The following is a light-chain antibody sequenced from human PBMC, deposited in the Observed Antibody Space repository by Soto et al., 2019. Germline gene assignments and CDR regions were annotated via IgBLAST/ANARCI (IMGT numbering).Light chain of an antibody. CDR2: DVT. CDR1: SSDVGTYNF. Sequence: QPVLTQPPSASGSPGQSVTISCTGTSSDVGTYNFVSWYQQHPGKAPKLTIYDVTKRPSGVPDRFSGSKSGNTASLTVSGLQAEDEADYFCSSYAGFNRVVFGGGTKLTVL. CDR3: SSYAGFNRVV. V-gene: IGLV2-8*01. J-gene: IGLJ2*01.